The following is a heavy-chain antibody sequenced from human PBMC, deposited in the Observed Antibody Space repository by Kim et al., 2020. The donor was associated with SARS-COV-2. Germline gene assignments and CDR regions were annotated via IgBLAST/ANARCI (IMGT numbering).Heavy chain of an antibody. CDR2: IYSGGSST. Sequence: GGSLRLSCAASGFTFSSYAMSWVRQAPGKGLEWVSVIYSGGSSTYYADSVKGRFTISRDNSKNTLYLQMNSLRAADTAVYYCAKDLTMVRVSYSYYGMDVWGQGTTVTVSS. D-gene: IGHD3-10*01. CDR1: GFTFSSYA. J-gene: IGHJ6*02. V-gene: IGHV3-23*03. CDR3: AKDLTMVRVSYSYYGMDV.